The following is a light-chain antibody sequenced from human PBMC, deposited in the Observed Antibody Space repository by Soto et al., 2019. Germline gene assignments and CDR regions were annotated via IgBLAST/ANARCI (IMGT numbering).Light chain of an antibody. J-gene: IGLJ1*01. CDR2: EVT. Sequence: QSALTQPASLSGSPGQSITISCTGTSSDIGAYDYVSWYQQHPGKAPKLIIYEVTNRPSGVSDRFSGSKSGNTASLTISGLQAEDDADYYCGSYTSGTTLSYVFGTGTKVTVL. V-gene: IGLV2-14*01. CDR3: GSYTSGTTLSYV. CDR1: SSDIGAYDY.